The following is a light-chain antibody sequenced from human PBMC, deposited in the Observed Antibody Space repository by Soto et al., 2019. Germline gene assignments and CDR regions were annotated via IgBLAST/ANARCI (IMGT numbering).Light chain of an antibody. V-gene: IGKV1-17*01. CDR2: AAS. Sequence: DIQLTQSPPSLSASVGDTVIITCRASRGIRDDLGWLQQKPGQAPKLLIYAASTVYSGVPPRFSGSGSETEGTLTISSLQPDDGAVDYCKQRSNWHIPCGQGTRLEIK. CDR1: RGIRDD. J-gene: IGKJ5*01. CDR3: KQRSNWHIP.